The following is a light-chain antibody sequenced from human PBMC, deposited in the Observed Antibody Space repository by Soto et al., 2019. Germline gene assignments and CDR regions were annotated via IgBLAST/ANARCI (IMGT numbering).Light chain of an antibody. J-gene: IGKJ5*01. CDR1: QSLGNTY. CDR3: QQYGTLIT. CDR2: DAS. Sequence: VLTQSPGTLSLSPGERATLSCRASQSLGNTYLAWYQRKPGQAPRLLIYDASSRATDIPDRFSGSGAGTDFTLTISRLEPEDSAVYYCQQYGTLITCGQGTRLEIK. V-gene: IGKV3-20*01.